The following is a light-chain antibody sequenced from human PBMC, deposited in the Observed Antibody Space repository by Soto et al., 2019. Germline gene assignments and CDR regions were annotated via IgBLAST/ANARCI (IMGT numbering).Light chain of an antibody. V-gene: IGKV1-6*01. CDR3: LQDNSFPPT. J-gene: IGKJ4*02. Sequence: AIDMTQSPSTLSASVGDRVTITCRASQGIESGLGWYQQKPRKAPRLLIYDASSLESGVPSRFSGRESGTHFTLTISSLQPDDFATYYCLQDNSFPPTFGGGTKVEIK. CDR2: DAS. CDR1: QGIESG.